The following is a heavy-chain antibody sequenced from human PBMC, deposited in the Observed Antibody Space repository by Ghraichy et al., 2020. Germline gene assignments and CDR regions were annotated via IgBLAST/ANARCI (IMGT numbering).Heavy chain of an antibody. CDR3: ASGSRIDY. J-gene: IGHJ4*02. D-gene: IGHD1-14*01. Sequence: SETLSLTCAVYGGSFSGYYWNWIRQPPGKGLEWIGEINHSGSTNYNPSLKSRVTISVDTSKNQFSLRLSSVTAADTAVYYCASGSRIDYWGQGTLVAVSS. V-gene: IGHV4-34*01. CDR1: GGSFSGYY. CDR2: INHSGST.